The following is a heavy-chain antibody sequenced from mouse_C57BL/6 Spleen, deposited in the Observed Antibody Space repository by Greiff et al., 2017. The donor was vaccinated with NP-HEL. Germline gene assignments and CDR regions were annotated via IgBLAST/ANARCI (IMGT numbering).Heavy chain of an antibody. CDR2: ISDGGSYT. D-gene: IGHD4-1*01. V-gene: IGHV5-4*01. CDR3: ARDRELGRFDY. Sequence: EAKLVESGGGLVKPGGSLKLSCAASGFTFSSYAMSWVRQTPEKRLEWVATISDGGSYTYYPDNVKGRFTISRDNAKNNLYLQMSHLKSEDTAMYYCARDRELGRFDYWGQGTTLTVSS. CDR1: GFTFSSYA. J-gene: IGHJ2*01.